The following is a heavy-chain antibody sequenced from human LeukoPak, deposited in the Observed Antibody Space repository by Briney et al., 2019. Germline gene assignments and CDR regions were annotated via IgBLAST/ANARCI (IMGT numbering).Heavy chain of an antibody. J-gene: IGHJ4*02. D-gene: IGHD3/OR15-3a*01. Sequence: GGSLRLSCAASGFTFSSNWMYWVRQAPGKGLVWVSPINGDGSITTYADSVKGRFTISRDNAKNTLYLQMNSLRAEDTAVYYCTRAVGWTQNSYYSDYWGQGTLVTVSS. CDR1: GFTFSSNW. CDR3: TRAVGWTQNSYYSDY. CDR2: INGDGSIT. V-gene: IGHV3-74*01.